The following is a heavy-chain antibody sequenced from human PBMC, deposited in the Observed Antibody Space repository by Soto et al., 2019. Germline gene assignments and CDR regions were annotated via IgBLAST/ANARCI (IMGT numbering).Heavy chain of an antibody. CDR1: GFTFSSYA. V-gene: IGHV3-30-3*01. Sequence: PGGSLRLSCAASGFTFSSYAMHWVRQAPGKGLEWVAVISYDGSNKYYADSVKGRFTISRDNSKNTLYLQMNSLRAEDTAVYYCAREVGSGSYYYGMDVWGQGTTVTVSS. J-gene: IGHJ6*02. D-gene: IGHD3-10*01. CDR2: ISYDGSNK. CDR3: AREVGSGSYYYGMDV.